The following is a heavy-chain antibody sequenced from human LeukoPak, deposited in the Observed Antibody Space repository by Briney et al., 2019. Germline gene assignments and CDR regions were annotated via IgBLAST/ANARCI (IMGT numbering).Heavy chain of an antibody. D-gene: IGHD4-23*01. CDR1: GFTFSSYG. CDR2: ISSSSSYI. V-gene: IGHV3-21*01. Sequence: GGSLRLSCAASGFTFSSYGMHWVRQAPGKGLEWVSSISSSSSYIYYADSVKGRFTISRDNAKNSLYLQMNSLRAEDTAVYYCARDWVYGGNRAFDIWGQGTMVTVSS. CDR3: ARDWVYGGNRAFDI. J-gene: IGHJ3*02.